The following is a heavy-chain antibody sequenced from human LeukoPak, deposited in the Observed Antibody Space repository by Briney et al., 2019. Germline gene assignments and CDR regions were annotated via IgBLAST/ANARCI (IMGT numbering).Heavy chain of an antibody. D-gene: IGHD1-26*01. CDR2: IYHSGST. CDR1: GGSISSSNW. J-gene: IGHJ5*02. V-gene: IGHV4-4*02. CDR3: ERDRGVVGATTLGNWFDP. Sequence: SETLSLTCAVSGGSISSSNWWSWVRQPPGKGLEWIGEIYHSGSTNYNPSLKSRVTISVDKSKNQFSLKLSSVTAADTAVYYCERDRGVVGATTLGNWFDPWGQGTLVTVSS.